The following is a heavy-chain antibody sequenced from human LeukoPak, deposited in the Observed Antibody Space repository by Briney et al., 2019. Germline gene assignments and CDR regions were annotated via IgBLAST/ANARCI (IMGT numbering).Heavy chain of an antibody. CDR3: ARVSPNYYDSSGYYCDH. D-gene: IGHD3-22*01. Sequence: ASVKVSCKASGYTFTSYGISWVRQAPGQGLEWMGWISAYNGNTNYAQKLQGRVTMTTDTSTSTAYMELRSLRSDDTAVYYCARVSPNYYDSSGYYCDHWSQGTLVTVSS. CDR1: GYTFTSYG. CDR2: ISAYNGNT. V-gene: IGHV1-18*01. J-gene: IGHJ4*02.